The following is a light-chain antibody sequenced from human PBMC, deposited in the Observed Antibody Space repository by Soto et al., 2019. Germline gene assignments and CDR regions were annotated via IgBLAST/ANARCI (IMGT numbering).Light chain of an antibody. CDR3: QQYGGSPYT. V-gene: IGKV3-20*01. CDR2: GAS. CDR1: QSVRSNY. Sequence: EIVLTQSPGTLSLSPGKRATLSCRASQSVRSNYLAWYQQKPGQAPRLLIYGASSMDTGIPDRFSGTGSGTDFTLTISRLEPEDFAVYYCQQYGGSPYTFGQGTKLEIK. J-gene: IGKJ2*01.